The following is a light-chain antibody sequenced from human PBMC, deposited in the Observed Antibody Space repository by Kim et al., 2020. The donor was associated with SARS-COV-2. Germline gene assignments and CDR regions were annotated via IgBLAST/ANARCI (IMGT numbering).Light chain of an antibody. J-gene: IGLJ1*01. CDR2: DVS. CDR1: SSDVGSYNY. V-gene: IGLV2-14*03. CDR3: SSYTGSDTLV. Sequence: GQSITISCTGTSSDVGSYNYVSWFQQHPGKAPKLIIYDVSNRPSGVSNRFSGSKSGNTASLTISGLQAEDEADYSCSSYTGSDTLVFGTGTKVTVL.